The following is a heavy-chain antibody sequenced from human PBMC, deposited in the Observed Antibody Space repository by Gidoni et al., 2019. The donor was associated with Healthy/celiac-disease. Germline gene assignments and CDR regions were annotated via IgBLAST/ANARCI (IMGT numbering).Heavy chain of an antibody. J-gene: IGHJ4*02. CDR3: ARAEEMATEFDY. CDR1: GYTFTSYY. D-gene: IGHD5-12*01. V-gene: IGHV1-46*01. Sequence: QVQLVQSGAEVETPGASVTGSCKASGYTFTSYYMHWGRQAPGQGLEWMGIINPSGGSTSYAQKFQGRVTMTRDTSTSTVYMELSSLRSEDTAVYYCARAEEMATEFDYWGQGTLVTVSS. CDR2: INPSGGST.